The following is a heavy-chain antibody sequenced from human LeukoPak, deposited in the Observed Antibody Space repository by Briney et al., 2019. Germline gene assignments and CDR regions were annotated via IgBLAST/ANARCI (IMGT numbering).Heavy chain of an antibody. D-gene: IGHD3-10*01. CDR3: ARTSITMVRGVIIPAWYYGMDV. J-gene: IGHJ6*02. Sequence: SETLSLTCTVSGGSISSYYWSWILQPPGKGLEWIGYIYYSGSTNYNPSLKSRVTISVDASKNQFSLKLSSVTAADTAVYYCARTSITMVRGVIIPAWYYGMDVWGQGTTVTVSS. CDR1: GGSISSYY. V-gene: IGHV4-59*01. CDR2: IYYSGST.